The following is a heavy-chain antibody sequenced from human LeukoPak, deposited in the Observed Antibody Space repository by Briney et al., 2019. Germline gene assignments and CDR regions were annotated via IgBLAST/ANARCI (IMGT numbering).Heavy chain of an antibody. Sequence: GGSLRLSCAASGFTFSSYAMSWVRQAPGKGLEWVANIKQDGSEKYYVDSVKGRFTISRDNAKNSLYLQMNSLRAEDTAVYYCARVAVAGTEDDAFDIWGQGTMVTVSS. V-gene: IGHV3-7*01. CDR2: IKQDGSEK. CDR1: GFTFSSYA. D-gene: IGHD6-19*01. J-gene: IGHJ3*02. CDR3: ARVAVAGTEDDAFDI.